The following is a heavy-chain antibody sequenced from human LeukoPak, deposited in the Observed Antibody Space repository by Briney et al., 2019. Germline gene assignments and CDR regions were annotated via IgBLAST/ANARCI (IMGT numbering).Heavy chain of an antibody. D-gene: IGHD4/OR15-4a*01. V-gene: IGHV4-59*01. CDR1: GGSISSYY. Sequence: PSETLSLTCTVSGGSISSYYWSWIRQPPGKGLEWIGYIYYSGSTNYNPSLKIRVTIPVDTSNNQFSLQLSSVTAADTAVYYCARDAPRSANTYSHYMDVWGKGTTVTVSS. J-gene: IGHJ6*03. CDR3: ARDAPRSANTYSHYMDV. CDR2: IYYSGST.